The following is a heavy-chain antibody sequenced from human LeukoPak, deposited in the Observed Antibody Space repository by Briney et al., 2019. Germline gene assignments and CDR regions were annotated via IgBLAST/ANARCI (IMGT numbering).Heavy chain of an antibody. CDR2: INHSGST. CDR1: GGSFSGYY. Sequence: SETLSLTCAVYGGSFSGYYWSWIRQPPGKGLEWIGEINHSGSTNYNPSLKSRVTISVDTSKNQFSLKLSSVTAAVTAVYYCARGGSPVGATNDYWGQGTLVTVSS. J-gene: IGHJ4*02. D-gene: IGHD1-26*01. CDR3: ARGGSPVGATNDY. V-gene: IGHV4-34*01.